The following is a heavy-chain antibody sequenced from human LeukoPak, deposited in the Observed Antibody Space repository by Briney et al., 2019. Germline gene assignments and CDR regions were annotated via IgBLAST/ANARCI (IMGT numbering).Heavy chain of an antibody. CDR2: IIPILGIA. CDR1: GGTFSSYA. Sequence: SVKVSCKASGGTFSSYAISWVRQAPGQGLEWMGRIIPILGIANYAQKFQGRVTITADKSTSTAYMELSSLRSEDTAVYYCARDLSNYYGSGSYRGEYYFDYWGQGTLVTVSS. CDR3: ARDLSNYYGSGSYRGEYYFDY. J-gene: IGHJ4*02. V-gene: IGHV1-69*04. D-gene: IGHD3-10*01.